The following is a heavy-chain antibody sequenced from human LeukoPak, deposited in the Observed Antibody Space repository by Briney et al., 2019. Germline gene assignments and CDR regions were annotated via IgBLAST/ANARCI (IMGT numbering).Heavy chain of an antibody. V-gene: IGHV3-7*01. CDR1: AFTFSSYW. CDR3: AKDRIAVAGTTSIDY. D-gene: IGHD6-19*01. Sequence: GSLRLSCAASAFTFSSYWMNWARQAPGKGLEWVATINHNGNVNYYVDSVKGRFTISRDNSKNTLYLQMNSLRAEDTAVYYCAKDRIAVAGTTSIDYWGQGTLVTVSS. CDR2: INHNGNVN. J-gene: IGHJ4*02.